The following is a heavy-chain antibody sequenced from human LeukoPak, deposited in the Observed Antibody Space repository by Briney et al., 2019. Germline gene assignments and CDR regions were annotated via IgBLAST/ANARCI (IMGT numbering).Heavy chain of an antibody. CDR3: TTCYDYSNYELGMDV. V-gene: IGHV3-33*01. J-gene: IGHJ6*02. Sequence: GGSLRLSCAASGFTFSSYGMHWVRQAPGKGLEWVAVIWYDGSNKYYADSVKGRFTISRDNSKNTLYLQMNSLRAEDTAVYYCTTCYDYSNYELGMDVWGQGTTVTVSS. CDR2: IWYDGSNK. CDR1: GFTFSSYG. D-gene: IGHD4-11*01.